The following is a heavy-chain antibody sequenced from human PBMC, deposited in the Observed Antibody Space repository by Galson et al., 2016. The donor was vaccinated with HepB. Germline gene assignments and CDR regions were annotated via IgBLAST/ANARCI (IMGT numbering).Heavy chain of an antibody. CDR2: VGGSGEST. Sequence: RQAPGKGLEWVSGVGGSGESTYYAASALGRFTISRDNSKNTLSLEMYSLRAEDTAVYYCATSPAEGYWGQGTLVTVSS. D-gene: IGHD6-13*01. J-gene: IGHJ4*02. CDR3: ATSPAEGY. V-gene: IGHV3-23*01.